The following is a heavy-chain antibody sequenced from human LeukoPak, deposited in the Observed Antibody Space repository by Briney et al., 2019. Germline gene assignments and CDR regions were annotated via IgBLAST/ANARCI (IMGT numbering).Heavy chain of an antibody. CDR1: GFTFSSYE. CDR3: ARAKMATGGGTFDY. J-gene: IGHJ4*02. V-gene: IGHV3-48*03. Sequence: GGSLRLSCAASGFTFSSYEMTWVRQVPGKGLEWVSYISSSGVTIYYADSVKGRFNISRDNAKNSLYLQMNSLRAEDTAVYYCARAKMATGGGTFDYWGQGTLVTVSS. CDR2: ISSSGVTI. D-gene: IGHD5-24*01.